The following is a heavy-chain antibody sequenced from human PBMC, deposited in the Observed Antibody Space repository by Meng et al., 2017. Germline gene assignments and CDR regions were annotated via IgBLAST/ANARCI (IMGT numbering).Heavy chain of an antibody. J-gene: IGHJ4*02. Sequence: QVEVVGSGGGGVHPGRSLRLSCAASGFTFSSYVMHWVRQAPGKGLEWVAVISYDGSNKYYADSVKGRFTISRDNSKNTLYLQMNSLRAEDTAVYYCASMGYWGQGTLVTVSS. D-gene: IGHD3-10*01. CDR1: GFTFSSYV. CDR3: ASMGY. CDR2: ISYDGSNK. V-gene: IGHV3-30*01.